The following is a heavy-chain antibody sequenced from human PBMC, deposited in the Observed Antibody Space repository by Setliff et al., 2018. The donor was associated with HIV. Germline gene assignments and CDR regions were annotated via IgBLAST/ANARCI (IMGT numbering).Heavy chain of an antibody. Sequence: SVKVSCKASGYTFTNDGVNWVRQAPGQGLEWMGGILGTPKYAQKFQGRVAITADESTSTAYMELSNLRSEDTAVYYCASHLKLAATGTFDYWGQGTLVTVSS. CDR1: GYTFTNDG. D-gene: IGHD6-13*01. CDR3: ASHLKLAATGTFDY. CDR2: ILGTP. V-gene: IGHV1-69*13. J-gene: IGHJ4*02.